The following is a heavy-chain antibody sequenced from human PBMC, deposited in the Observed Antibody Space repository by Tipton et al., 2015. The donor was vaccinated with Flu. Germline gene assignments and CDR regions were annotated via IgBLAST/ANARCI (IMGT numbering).Heavy chain of an antibody. Sequence: LRLSCTVSGGSLSSFYWSWIRQPAGKGLEWIGRIYTSGSTKYNPSLKSRLSMSVDTSKSQFSLKLTSVTAADTAVYYCARGSGSGTYGIFDCWGQGTLVTVSS. D-gene: IGHD3-10*01. J-gene: IGHJ4*02. V-gene: IGHV4-4*07. CDR2: IYTSGST. CDR1: GGSLSSFY. CDR3: ARGSGSGTYGIFDC.